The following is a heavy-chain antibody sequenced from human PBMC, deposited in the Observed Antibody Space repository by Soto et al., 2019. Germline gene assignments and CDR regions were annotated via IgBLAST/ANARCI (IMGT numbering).Heavy chain of an antibody. CDR1: GGSISSSNW. J-gene: IGHJ5*02. CDR3: ASYSITIHHLTNWFDP. V-gene: IGHV4-4*02. D-gene: IGHD3-3*01. CDR2: IYHSGST. Sequence: SETLSLTCAVSGGSISSSNWWSWVRQPPGKGLEWIGEIYHSGSTNYNPSLKSRVTISVDKSKNQFSLKLSSVTAADTAVYYCASYSITIHHLTNWFDPWGQGTLVTVSS.